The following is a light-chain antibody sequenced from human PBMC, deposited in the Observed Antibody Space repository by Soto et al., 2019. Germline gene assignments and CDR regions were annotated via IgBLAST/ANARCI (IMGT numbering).Light chain of an antibody. CDR3: QQYNSYLGT. J-gene: IGKJ1*01. V-gene: IGKV1-5*03. Sequence: DIQMTQSPSTLSASVGDRVTITCRASQSISSWLAWYQQKPGKAPKLLIYKASSLESGVPSRFSGSGSGTEFTLNISSLQPDDFATYYCQQYNSYLGTCGQGTKVEIK. CDR1: QSISSW. CDR2: KAS.